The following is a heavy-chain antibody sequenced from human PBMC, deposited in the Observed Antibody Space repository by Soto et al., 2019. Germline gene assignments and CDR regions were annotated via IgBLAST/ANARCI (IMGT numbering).Heavy chain of an antibody. V-gene: IGHV3-23*01. D-gene: IGHD1-26*01. CDR1: GFTFSSFS. CDR2: ISGLGGSI. Sequence: EVQLLESGGGLVQPGGSLRLSCAASGFTFSSFSLSWVRKAPGKGLEWVSGISGLGGSIYYADSVKGRFTISRDNSKNTLYLQMNSLRAEDTAVYYCSKANGAAWERYCFDFWGQGTLVTVSS. CDR3: SKANGAAWERYCFDF. J-gene: IGHJ4*02.